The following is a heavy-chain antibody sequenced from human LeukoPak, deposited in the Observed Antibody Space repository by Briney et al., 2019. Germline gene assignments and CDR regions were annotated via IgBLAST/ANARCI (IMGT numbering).Heavy chain of an antibody. CDR2: IYYSGST. D-gene: IGHD3-22*01. CDR1: GGSISSSSYY. V-gene: IGHV4-39*07. J-gene: IGHJ3*02. Sequence: PSETLSLTCTVSGGSISSSSYYWGWIRQPPGKGLEWIGSIYYSGSTYYNPSLKSRVTISVDTSKNQFSLKLSSVTAADTAVYYCAREAMIVVVRNPCDAFDIWGQGTMVTVSS. CDR3: AREAMIVVVRNPCDAFDI.